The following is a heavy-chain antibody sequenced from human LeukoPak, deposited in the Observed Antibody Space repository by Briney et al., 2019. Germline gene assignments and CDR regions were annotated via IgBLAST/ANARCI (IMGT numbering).Heavy chain of an antibody. Sequence: SETLSLTCTVSGGSISSYSYYWGWIRQPPGKGLEWIGYIYYSGSTYYNPSLKSRVTISVDTSKNQFSLKLSSVTAADTAVYYCAREPGSDDAFDIWGQGTMVTVSS. V-gene: IGHV4-30-4*08. CDR3: AREPGSDDAFDI. CDR1: GGSISSYSYY. CDR2: IYYSGST. J-gene: IGHJ3*02. D-gene: IGHD6-25*01.